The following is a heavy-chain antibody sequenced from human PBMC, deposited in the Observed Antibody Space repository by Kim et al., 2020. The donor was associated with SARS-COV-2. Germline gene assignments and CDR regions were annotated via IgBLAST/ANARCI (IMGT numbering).Heavy chain of an antibody. J-gene: IGHJ5*02. CDR2: IIPIFGTT. CDR3: AAYGGNSWNWFDP. D-gene: IGHD4-17*01. CDR1: GGTFSSSA. Sequence: SVKVSCKASGGTFSSSAINWVRQAPGQGLEWMGGIIPIFGTTRSAQKFKGRVTVTADESTSTAYMELSSLTSEDTAVYYCAAYGGNSWNWFDPWGQGTLVTVSS. V-gene: IGHV1-69*13.